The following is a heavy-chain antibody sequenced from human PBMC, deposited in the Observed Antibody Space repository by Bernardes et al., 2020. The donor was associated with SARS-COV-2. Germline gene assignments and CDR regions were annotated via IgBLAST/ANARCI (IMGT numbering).Heavy chain of an antibody. CDR1: GGSISSSSYY. CDR3: ARQGDSSGYYSGSWWYFDL. J-gene: IGHJ2*01. Sequence: SETLSLTCTVSGGSISSSSYYWGWLRQPPGKGLEWIGSIYYSGSTYYNPSLKSRVTISVDTSKNQFSLKLSSVTAADTAVYYCARQGDSSGYYSGSWWYFDLWGRGTLVTVSS. CDR2: IYYSGST. V-gene: IGHV4-39*01. D-gene: IGHD3-22*01.